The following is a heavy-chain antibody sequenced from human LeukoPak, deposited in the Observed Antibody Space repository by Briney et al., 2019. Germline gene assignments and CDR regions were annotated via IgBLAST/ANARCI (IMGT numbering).Heavy chain of an antibody. CDR2: IYNDGTT. CDR3: KKTGGPWD. D-gene: IGHD7-27*01. V-gene: IGHV3-53*01. J-gene: IGHJ4*02. CDR1: GFTVITSF. Sequence: GGSLRLSCSASGFTVITSFMSWVRQAPGKGMEWVSVIYNDGTTYYADSVKGRFTISRDNPKNTLYLQMNALRAGDTDVYYCKKTGGPWDWGKGTLVTVSS.